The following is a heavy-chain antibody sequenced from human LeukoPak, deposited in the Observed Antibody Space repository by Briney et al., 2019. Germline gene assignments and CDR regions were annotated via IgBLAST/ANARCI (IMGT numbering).Heavy chain of an antibody. CDR1: GGYISSSSYY. V-gene: IGHV4-39*01. Sequence: SETLSLTCTVSGGYISSSSYYWGWIRQPPGKGLEWIGSIYYSGSTYYNPSLKSRVTISVDTSKNQFSLKLSSVTAADTAVYYCARGKPAAMRYYFDYWGQGTLVTVSS. CDR3: ARGKPAAMRYYFDY. J-gene: IGHJ4*02. D-gene: IGHD2-2*01. CDR2: IYYSGST.